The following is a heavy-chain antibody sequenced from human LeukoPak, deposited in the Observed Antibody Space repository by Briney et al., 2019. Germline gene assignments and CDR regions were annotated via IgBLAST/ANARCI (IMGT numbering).Heavy chain of an antibody. V-gene: IGHV4-39*01. CDR1: GGSISSSSYY. Sequence: PSETLSLTCTVSGGSISSSSYYWGWIRQPPGKGLEWIGSIYYSGSTYYNPSLKSRVTISVDTSKNQFSLKLSSVTAADTAVYYCARHSGYSSGWYHYWGQGTLVTVSS. D-gene: IGHD6-19*01. CDR2: IYYSGST. CDR3: ARHSGYSSGWYHY. J-gene: IGHJ4*02.